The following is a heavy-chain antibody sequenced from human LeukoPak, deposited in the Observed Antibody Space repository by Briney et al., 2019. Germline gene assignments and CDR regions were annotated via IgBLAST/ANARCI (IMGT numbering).Heavy chain of an antibody. CDR3: ARDWDF. CDR2: IKQDGSEK. CDR1: GFTFSSYA. V-gene: IGHV3-7*05. J-gene: IGHJ4*02. Sequence: GGSLRLSCAASGFTFSSYAMSWVRQAPGKGLEWVANIKQDGSEKYYVDSVKGRFTISRDNAKNSLYLQMNSLRAEDTAVYYCARDWDFWGQGTLVTVSS.